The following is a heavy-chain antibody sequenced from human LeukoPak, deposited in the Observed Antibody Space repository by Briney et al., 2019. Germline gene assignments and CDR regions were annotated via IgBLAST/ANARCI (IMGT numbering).Heavy chain of an antibody. V-gene: IGHV3-21*01. Sequence: GGSLRLSCAASGFTFSSYSMNWVRQAPGKGLEWVSSISSSSSYIYYADSVKGRFTISRDNAKNSLYLQMNSLRAEDTAVYYCASPYNRGYSYGYRLGLFDIWGQGTMLTVSS. CDR2: ISSSSSYI. D-gene: IGHD5-18*01. CDR1: GFTFSSYS. CDR3: ASPYNRGYSYGYRLGLFDI. J-gene: IGHJ3*02.